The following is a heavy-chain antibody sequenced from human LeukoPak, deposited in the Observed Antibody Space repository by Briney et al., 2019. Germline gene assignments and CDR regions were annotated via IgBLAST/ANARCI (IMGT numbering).Heavy chain of an antibody. V-gene: IGHV1-2*02. CDR3: ARGGRYCSSGTCYGGY. J-gene: IGHJ4*02. D-gene: IGHD2-15*01. CDR2: INPNSGGT. Sequence: GASVKVSCKASGYSFTGYYMHWVRQAPGQGLEWIGSINPNSGGTNYAQKFQGRVTMTRDTSISTGYMELSTLRSDDTAVYYCARGGRYCSSGTCYGGYWGQGTLVTVSS. CDR1: GYSFTGYY.